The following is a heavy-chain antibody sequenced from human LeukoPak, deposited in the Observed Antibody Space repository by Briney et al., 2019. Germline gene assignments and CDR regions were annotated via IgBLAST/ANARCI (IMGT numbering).Heavy chain of an antibody. Sequence: GGSLRLSCAASGFTFDDYGMSWVRQAPGKGLEWVSGINWNGGSTGYADSVKGRFTISRDNAKNSLYLQMNSLRAEDTALYHWARTPLGSGSYDYWGQGTLVTVSS. D-gene: IGHD3-10*01. J-gene: IGHJ4*02. CDR2: INWNGGST. CDR1: GFTFDDYG. V-gene: IGHV3-20*01. CDR3: ARTPLGSGSYDY.